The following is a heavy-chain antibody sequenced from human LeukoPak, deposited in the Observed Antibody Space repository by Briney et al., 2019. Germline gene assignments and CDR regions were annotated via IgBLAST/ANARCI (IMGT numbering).Heavy chain of an antibody. V-gene: IGHV3-48*03. CDR3: AELGITMIGGV. CDR2: ISSSGSTI. Sequence: GGSLRPSCAASGFTFSSYAMSWVRQAPGKGLEWVSYISSSGSTIYYADSVKGRFTISRDNAKNSLYLQMNSLRAEDTAVYYCAELGITMIGGVWGKGTTVTISS. D-gene: IGHD3-10*02. CDR1: GFTFSSYA. J-gene: IGHJ6*04.